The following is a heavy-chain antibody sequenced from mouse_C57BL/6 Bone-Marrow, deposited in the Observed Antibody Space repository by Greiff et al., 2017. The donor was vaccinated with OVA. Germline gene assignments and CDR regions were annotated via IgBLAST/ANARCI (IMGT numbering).Heavy chain of an antibody. CDR1: GYTFTSYT. V-gene: IGHV1-4*01. D-gene: IGHD2-1*01. Sequence: QVQLQQSGAELARPGASVKMSCKASGYTFTSYTTHWVKQRPGQGLEWIGYINPSSGYTKYNQKFKDKATLTADKSSSTAYMQLSSLTSEDSAVYYCARIYYGNYYAMDYWGQGTSVTVSS. J-gene: IGHJ4*01. CDR2: INPSSGYT. CDR3: ARIYYGNYYAMDY.